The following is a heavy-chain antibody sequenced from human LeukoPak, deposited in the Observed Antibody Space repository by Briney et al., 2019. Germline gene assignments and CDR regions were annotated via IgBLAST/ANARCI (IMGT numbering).Heavy chain of an antibody. J-gene: IGHJ4*02. Sequence: GGSLRLSCTASGFAFGDHAMGWFRQAPGKGLEWVGFIRSKPYGGTTEYAASVKGRFTIPRDDSKSIAYLQMNSLKTEDTAVYYCTRDVSSSWYEGADYWGQGTLVTVSS. CDR2: IRSKPYGGTT. V-gene: IGHV3-49*03. CDR1: GFAFGDHA. D-gene: IGHD6-13*01. CDR3: TRDVSSSWYEGADY.